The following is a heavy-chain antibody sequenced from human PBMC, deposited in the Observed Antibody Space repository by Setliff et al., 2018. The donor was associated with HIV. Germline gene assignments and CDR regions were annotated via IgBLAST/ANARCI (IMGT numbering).Heavy chain of an antibody. Sequence: GASVKVSCKASGGTFSSYAISWVRQAPGQGLEWMGGIIPLFGSPDYAQKFQDKVTITADESTSTVYMDLRGLKSDDTAVYYCAIREKGGSYGGNYYYGTDVWGQGTTVTVSS. CDR1: GGTFSSYA. D-gene: IGHD4-17*01. J-gene: IGHJ6*02. CDR2: IIPLFGSP. V-gene: IGHV1-69*13. CDR3: AIREKGGSYGGNYYYGTDV.